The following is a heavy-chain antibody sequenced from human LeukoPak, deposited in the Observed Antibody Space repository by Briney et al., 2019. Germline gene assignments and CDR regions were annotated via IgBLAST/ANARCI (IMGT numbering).Heavy chain of an antibody. CDR1: GFTFSSYS. Sequence: PGGSLRLSCAASGFTFSSYSMNWVRQAPGKGLEWVSSISSSSSYIYYADSVKGRFTISRDNAKNSLYLQMNSLRAEDTAVYYCARETDSSSWDSDYWGQGTLVTVSS. J-gene: IGHJ4*02. CDR2: ISSSSSYI. CDR3: ARETDSSSWDSDY. V-gene: IGHV3-21*01. D-gene: IGHD6-13*01.